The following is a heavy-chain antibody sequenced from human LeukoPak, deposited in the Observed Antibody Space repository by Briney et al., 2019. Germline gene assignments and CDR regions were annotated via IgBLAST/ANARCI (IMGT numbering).Heavy chain of an antibody. J-gene: IGHJ5*02. CDR1: GYTFTGYY. Sequence: ASVKVSCKASGYTFTGYYMHWVRQAPGQGLEWMGWINPNSGGTNYAQKFQGRVTMTRDTSISTAYMELSRLRSDDRAIYYCARGSDYQLPEGNWFDPWGQGTLITVSS. V-gene: IGHV1-2*02. CDR3: ARGSDYQLPEGNWFDP. D-gene: IGHD2-2*01. CDR2: INPNSGGT.